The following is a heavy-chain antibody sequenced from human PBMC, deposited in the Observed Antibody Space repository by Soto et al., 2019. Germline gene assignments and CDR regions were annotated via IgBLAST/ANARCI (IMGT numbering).Heavy chain of an antibody. CDR1: GGSISSSNW. D-gene: IGHD3-10*01. CDR3: ARSQEGSGSYYNVRYYYYGMDV. CDR2: IYHSGST. J-gene: IGHJ6*02. V-gene: IGHV4-4*02. Sequence: SETLSLTCAVSGGSISSSNWWSWVRQPPGKGLEWIGEIYHSGSTNYNPSLKSRVTISVDRSKNQFSLKLSSVTAADTAVYYCARSQEGSGSYYNVRYYYYGMDVWGQGTTVTVSS.